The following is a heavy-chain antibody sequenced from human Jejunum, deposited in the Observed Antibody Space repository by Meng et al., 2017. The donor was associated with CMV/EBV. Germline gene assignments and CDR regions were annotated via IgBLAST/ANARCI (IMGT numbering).Heavy chain of an antibody. V-gene: IGHV1-18*01. J-gene: IGHJ4*02. CDR1: DANFKSYV. Sequence: SDANFKSYVTNWVRQAPGPGLEWMGWIRHYNGNTKYAQRLQGRLTMTHDTSTKTAYMELTRLTSDDTAVYFCAKEVKKLWAPYYFDSWGQGTLVTVSS. CDR2: IRHYNGNT. CDR3: AKEVKKLWAPYYFDS. D-gene: IGHD3-10*01.